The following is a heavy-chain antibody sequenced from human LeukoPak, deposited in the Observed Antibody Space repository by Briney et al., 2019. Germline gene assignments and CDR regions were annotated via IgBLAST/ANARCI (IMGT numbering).Heavy chain of an antibody. CDR2: MHYSGST. CDR1: GASISSYY. V-gene: IGHV4-59*01. CDR3: ARGDYSSAWKIDY. J-gene: IGHJ4*02. Sequence: SETLSLTCTVSGASISSYYWNWIRQPPGKGLEWIGYMHYSGSTSYNPSLKSRVIISVDTSRNQFSLKLTSVTAADTAVYYCARGDYSSAWKIDYWGQGTLVTVSS. D-gene: IGHD6-19*01.